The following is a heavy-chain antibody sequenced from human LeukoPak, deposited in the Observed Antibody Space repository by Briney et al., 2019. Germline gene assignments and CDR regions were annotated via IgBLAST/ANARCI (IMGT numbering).Heavy chain of an antibody. J-gene: IGHJ6*03. V-gene: IGHV5-51*01. CDR2: VYPAGSII. CDR3: ARRPGAYMDV. Sequence: GESLKISCKGPEYDFANYWIGWVRQMPGRGLEWMGIVYPAGSIIHYSPSFQGQVTISVDRSVSTAYLQWGSLKASDTAMYYCARRPGAYMDVWGKGTTVTVSS. CDR1: EYDFANYW. D-gene: IGHD1-14*01.